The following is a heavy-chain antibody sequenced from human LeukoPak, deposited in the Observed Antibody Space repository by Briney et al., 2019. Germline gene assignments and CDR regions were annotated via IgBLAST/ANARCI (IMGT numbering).Heavy chain of an antibody. J-gene: IGHJ4*02. CDR1: GGSITKNGYY. CDR3: CGSGWFAGPFGY. D-gene: IGHD6-19*01. V-gene: IGHV4-39*07. Sequence: PSETLSLTCSVSGGSITKNGYYWGWIRQSPETGLEWIGSMHYSGSTYYNPSLNSRVTISVDTSKDQFSLKLTSVTAADTAVYYCCGSGWFAGPFGYWGQGALVTVSS. CDR2: MHYSGST.